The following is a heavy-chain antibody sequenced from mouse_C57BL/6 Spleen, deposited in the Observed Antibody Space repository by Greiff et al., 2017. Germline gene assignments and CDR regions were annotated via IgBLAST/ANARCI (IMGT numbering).Heavy chain of an antibody. CDR2: INPNNGGT. V-gene: IGHV1-18*01. CDR1: GYTFTDYN. Sequence: VQLQQSGPELVKPGASVKIPCKASGYTFTDYNMDWVKQSHGQSLEWIGDINPNNGGTIYNQKFKGKATLTVEKSSSTAYMELRSLTSADTAVYYCAVYCGYDEGLGYWGKGTTLTVSS. J-gene: IGHJ2*01. CDR3: AVYCGYDEGLGY. D-gene: IGHD2-2*01.